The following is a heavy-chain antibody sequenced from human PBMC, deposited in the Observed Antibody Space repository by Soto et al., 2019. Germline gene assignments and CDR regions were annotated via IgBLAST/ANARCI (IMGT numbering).Heavy chain of an antibody. D-gene: IGHD7-27*01. V-gene: IGHV1-3*01. J-gene: IGHJ4*02. CDR3: ARDTGDGTFDF. CDR1: GYTFSSYA. Sequence: ASVKVSCKASGYTFSSYAMHLVRQAPGQRXXXMGWXNXXXXXXKSSQKFQDRVTISRDTSASTAYMELTSLRSEDTAVYYCARDTGDGTFDFWGQGPLVTV. CDR2: XNXXXXXX.